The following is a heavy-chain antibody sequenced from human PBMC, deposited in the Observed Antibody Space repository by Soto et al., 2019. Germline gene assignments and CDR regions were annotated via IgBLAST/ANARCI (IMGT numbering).Heavy chain of an antibody. J-gene: IGHJ3*02. Sequence: QVQLQESGPGLVKPSETLSLTCTVSGGSISSYYWSWIRQPPGKGLEWIGYIYYSGSTNYNPSLKSRVTISVDTSKNQFSLKLSSVTAADTAVYYCARGNYGDYESGAFVIWGQGTMVTVSS. CDR1: GGSISSYY. V-gene: IGHV4-59*01. CDR3: ARGNYGDYESGAFVI. CDR2: IYYSGST. D-gene: IGHD4-17*01.